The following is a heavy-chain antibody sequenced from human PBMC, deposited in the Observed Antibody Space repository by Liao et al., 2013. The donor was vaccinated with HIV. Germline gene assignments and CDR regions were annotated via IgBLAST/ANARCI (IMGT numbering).Heavy chain of an antibody. D-gene: IGHD5-12*01. CDR1: GGSIRSYY. CDR3: ARIVATIHHYYYMDV. J-gene: IGHJ6*03. V-gene: IGHV4-59*12. Sequence: HVQLQESGPGLVKPSETLSLNCSVSGGSIRSYYWSWVRQPPGKGVEWIGNVHYSGSTYYSPSLKSRLTISADTSKNQFSLKLSSVTAADTAVYYCARIVATIHHYYYMDVWGKGTTVTVSS. CDR2: VHYSGST.